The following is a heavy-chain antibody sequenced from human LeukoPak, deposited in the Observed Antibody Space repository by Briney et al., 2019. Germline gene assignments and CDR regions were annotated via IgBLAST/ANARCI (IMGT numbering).Heavy chain of an antibody. CDR3: AGHDEGSGWYRSYIDL. V-gene: IGHV4-4*09. J-gene: IGHJ2*01. CDR1: GVSISSYY. Sequence: PSETLSLTCTVYGVSISSYYCSWIRQPPGKGLEWIGYISTSGSTDYSPSLKSRVTISVDRSKNQCSLNLSSVTAADTAVYYCAGHDEGSGWYRSYIDLWGRGTLVIVSS. D-gene: IGHD6-19*01. CDR2: ISTSGST.